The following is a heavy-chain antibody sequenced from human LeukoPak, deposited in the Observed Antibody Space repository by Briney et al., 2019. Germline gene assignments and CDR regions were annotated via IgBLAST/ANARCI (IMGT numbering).Heavy chain of an antibody. J-gene: IGHJ4*02. Sequence: SETLSLTCTVSGGSISSSSYYWGWIRQPPGKGLEWIGYIFYSGSTSYNPSLKSRVTISVDTSKNQFSLKLNSVTAADTAVYYCARDRKGLCDNWGQGTLVTVSS. CDR1: GGSISSSSYY. CDR3: ARDRKGLCDN. V-gene: IGHV4-30-4*08. D-gene: IGHD2/OR15-2a*01. CDR2: IFYSGST.